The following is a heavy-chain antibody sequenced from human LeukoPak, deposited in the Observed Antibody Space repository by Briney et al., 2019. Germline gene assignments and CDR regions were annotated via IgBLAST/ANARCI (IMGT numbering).Heavy chain of an antibody. Sequence: GASVKVSCKASGYTFSSYGISWVRQAPGQGLEWMGWIITYNGDTKYAQKFQGRLTMTTDTSTSTAYMELRSLRSDDTAVYYCARVYYCDSSGHNWFDPWGQGTLVIVSS. V-gene: IGHV1-18*01. D-gene: IGHD3-22*01. CDR3: ARVYYCDSSGHNWFDP. CDR2: IITYNGDT. CDR1: GYTFSSYG. J-gene: IGHJ5*02.